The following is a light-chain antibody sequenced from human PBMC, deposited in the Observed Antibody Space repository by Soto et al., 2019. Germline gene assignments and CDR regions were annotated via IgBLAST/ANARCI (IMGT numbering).Light chain of an antibody. J-gene: IGKJ4*01. Sequence: EIEMTQSPATLSVSPGGRATLSCRTSHSVDSNLAWYQQKPGQAPRLLIFGASTRATGIPARFSGSGSGTDFTLTIGSLQSEDFAVYYCQQYNNWPLTFGGGTKVDNK. V-gene: IGKV3D-15*01. CDR2: GAS. CDR3: QQYNNWPLT. CDR1: HSVDSN.